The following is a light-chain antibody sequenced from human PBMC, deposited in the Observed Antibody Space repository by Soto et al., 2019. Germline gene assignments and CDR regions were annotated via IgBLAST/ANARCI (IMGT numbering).Light chain of an antibody. CDR2: DAS. V-gene: IGKV1-5*01. CDR1: QSISSW. CDR3: QQYNSYPWT. J-gene: IGKJ1*01. Sequence: DIHSNPSPSTLSASVVARVPITCRASQSISSWLAWYQQKPGKAPRLLIYDASSLESGVPSRFSGSGSGTEFTLTITSLQPDDFATYYCQQYNSYPWTFGQGTKVDI.